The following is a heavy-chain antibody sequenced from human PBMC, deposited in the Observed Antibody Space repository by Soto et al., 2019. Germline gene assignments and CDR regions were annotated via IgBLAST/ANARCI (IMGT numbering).Heavy chain of an antibody. J-gene: IGHJ4*02. V-gene: IGHV3-9*01. D-gene: IGHD6-19*01. CDR2: ISWNSGSI. Sequence: EVQLVESGGGLVQPGRSLRLSCAASGFTFDDYAMHWVRQAPGKGRAWVSGISWNSGSIGYADSVKGRFTISRDNAKNSLYLQMNSLRAQDTALYYCAKDLRIAVAGTGLDYWGQGTLVTVSS. CDR1: GFTFDDYA. CDR3: AKDLRIAVAGTGLDY.